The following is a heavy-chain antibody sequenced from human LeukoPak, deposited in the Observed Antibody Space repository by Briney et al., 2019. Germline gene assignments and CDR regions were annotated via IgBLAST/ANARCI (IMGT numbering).Heavy chain of an antibody. V-gene: IGHV4-61*01. CDR2: LYYTAST. Sequence: PSETLSLTCSVSGTSINSATYYWSWIRQAPGKGLEWIGNLYYTASTNYNPSLKSRLTISADSSKNQFSLKLGSVTTADTAVYYCAILLYDSSDYESKSYYRFFDYWGQGALVIVSS. CDR3: AILLYDSSDYESKSYYRFFDY. J-gene: IGHJ4*02. D-gene: IGHD3-22*01. CDR1: GTSINSATYY.